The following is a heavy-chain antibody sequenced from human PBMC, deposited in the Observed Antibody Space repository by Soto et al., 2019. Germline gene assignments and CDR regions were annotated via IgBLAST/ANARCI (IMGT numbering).Heavy chain of an antibody. V-gene: IGHV3-7*01. D-gene: IGHD3-9*01. Sequence: GSLRLSCASSGFTFSSYWMSWVRQAPGKGLEWVANIKQDGSEKYYVDSVKGRFTISRDNAKNSLYLQMNSLRAEDTAVYYCARDIPDYYDILTGYAYWGQGTLVTAPQ. J-gene: IGHJ4*02. CDR2: IKQDGSEK. CDR1: GFTFSSYW. CDR3: ARDIPDYYDILTGYAY.